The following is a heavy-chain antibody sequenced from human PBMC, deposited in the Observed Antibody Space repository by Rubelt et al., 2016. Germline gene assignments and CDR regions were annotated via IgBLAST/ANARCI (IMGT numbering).Heavy chain of an antibody. CDR3: AKGDSNYAPYYYYGMDV. J-gene: IGHJ6*04. V-gene: IGHV3-23*01. Sequence: YYADSVKGRFTISRDNSKNTLYLQMNSLRAEDTAVYYCAKGDSNYAPYYYYGMDVWGKGTTVTVSS. D-gene: IGHD4-11*01.